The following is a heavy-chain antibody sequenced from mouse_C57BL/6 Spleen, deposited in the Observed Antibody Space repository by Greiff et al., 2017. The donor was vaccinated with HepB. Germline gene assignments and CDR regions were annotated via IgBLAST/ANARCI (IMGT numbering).Heavy chain of an antibody. CDR3: ASEGDYYDSRYCFDY. J-gene: IGHJ2*01. CDR1: GYTFTSYW. CDR2: IYPGSGST. D-gene: IGHD1-1*01. V-gene: IGHV1-55*01. Sequence: VQLQQPGAALVKPGASVTMSCKASGYTFTSYWVTWVKQRPGQGLEWIGDIYPGSGSTNYNEKFKSQTTLTVDTSSSTAYMQLSSLTSEDSAVYYCASEGDYYDSRYCFDYWGQGTTLTVAS.